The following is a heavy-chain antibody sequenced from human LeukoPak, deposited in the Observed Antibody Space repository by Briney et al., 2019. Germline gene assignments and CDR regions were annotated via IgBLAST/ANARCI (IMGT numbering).Heavy chain of an antibody. V-gene: IGHV3-7*01. CDR3: ARLLLGIVATEPFDY. D-gene: IGHD5-12*01. J-gene: IGHJ4*02. CDR1: GFTFSSYW. CDR2: IKQDGSEK. Sequence: SGGSLRLSCAASGFTFSSYWMSWVRQAPGKGLEWAANIKQDGSEKYYVDSVKGRFTISRDNAKNSLYLQMNSLRAEDTAVYYCARLLLGIVATEPFDYWGQGTLVTVSS.